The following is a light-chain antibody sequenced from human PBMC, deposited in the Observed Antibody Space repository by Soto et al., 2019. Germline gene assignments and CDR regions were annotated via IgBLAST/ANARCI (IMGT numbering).Light chain of an antibody. CDR3: KQYNNWPT. Sequence: EIVMTQSPAPLSVSPGERATLSCRASQSVSSNLAWYQQKPGQAPRILIYGASTRATGIPARFSGSGSGTEFTLTISSLQSEDFAVYYCKQYNNWPTFGQGTKLEIK. CDR1: QSVSSN. J-gene: IGKJ2*01. V-gene: IGKV3-15*01. CDR2: GAS.